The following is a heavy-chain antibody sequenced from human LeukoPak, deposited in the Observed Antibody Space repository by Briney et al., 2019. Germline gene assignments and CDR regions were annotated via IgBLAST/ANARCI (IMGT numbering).Heavy chain of an antibody. J-gene: IGHJ3*02. Sequence: PSETLSLTCAVYGGSFSGYYWSWIRQPPGKGLEWIGEINHGGSTNYNPSLKSRVTISVDTSKNQFSLKLSSVTAADTAVYYCARYRAYYYDSSGYYYRKGAFDIWGQGIMVTVSS. CDR2: INHGGST. D-gene: IGHD3-22*01. V-gene: IGHV4-34*01. CDR3: ARYRAYYYDSSGYYYRKGAFDI. CDR1: GGSFSGYY.